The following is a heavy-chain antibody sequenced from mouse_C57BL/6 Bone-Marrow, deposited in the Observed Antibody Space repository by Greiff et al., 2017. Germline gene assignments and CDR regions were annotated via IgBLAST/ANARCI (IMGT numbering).Heavy chain of an antibody. CDR1: GFNITDYY. V-gene: IGHV14-1*01. CDR3: TVYYGNYGTLYDV. Sequence: EVQLQQSGAELVRPGASVKLSCTASGFNITDYYMHWVKQRPEQGLEWIGSIDPEDGDTEYAPKFQGKATMTADTSSNTAYLQLSSLTSEDTADYYCTVYYGNYGTLYDVWGTGTTVTVSS. D-gene: IGHD2-1*01. J-gene: IGHJ1*03. CDR2: IDPEDGDT.